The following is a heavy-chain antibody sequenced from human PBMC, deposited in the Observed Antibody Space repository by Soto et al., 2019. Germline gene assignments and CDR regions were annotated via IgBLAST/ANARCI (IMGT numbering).Heavy chain of an antibody. Sequence: SVKVSCKASGGTFSGYAITWVRQAPGQGLEWMGGSIPIFGTPTYAQRFQGRVTITADESTATTYIELSSLKSEDTAVYYCARGDSPYYYDSSVYYNDYWGQGTLVTVSS. CDR2: SIPIFGTP. CDR1: GGTFSGYA. J-gene: IGHJ4*02. CDR3: ARGDSPYYYDSSVYYNDY. D-gene: IGHD3-22*01. V-gene: IGHV1-69*13.